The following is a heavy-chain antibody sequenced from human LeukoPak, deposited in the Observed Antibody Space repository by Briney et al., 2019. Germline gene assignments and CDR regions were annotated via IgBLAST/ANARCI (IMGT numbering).Heavy chain of an antibody. CDR3: ATDGAIFGAPAATGY. CDR2: INPSGGST. J-gene: IGHJ4*02. CDR1: GYTFTSYF. V-gene: IGHV1-46*01. D-gene: IGHD3-3*01. Sequence: ASVKVSCKASGYTFTSYFMHWVRQAPGQGLEWMGIINPSGGSTSYAQKFQGRVTMTRDTSTSTVYMELSSLRSEDTAVYYCATDGAIFGAPAATGYWGQGTLVTVSS.